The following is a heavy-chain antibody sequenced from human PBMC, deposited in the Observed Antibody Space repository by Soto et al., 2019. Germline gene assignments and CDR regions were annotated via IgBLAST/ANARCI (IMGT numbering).Heavy chain of an antibody. CDR2: ISYDGSNK. J-gene: IGHJ4*02. V-gene: IGHV3-30*18. CDR3: AKSGRETYYYDRSGYYFDY. D-gene: IGHD3-22*01. Sequence: LRLSCAASGYTFSIYGMHWVRQAPGKGLEWVAVISYDGSNKYYADSVKGRFTISRDNSKNTLYLQMNSLRAEDTAVYYCAKSGRETYYYDRSGYYFDYWGQGTLRTASS. CDR1: GYTFSIYG.